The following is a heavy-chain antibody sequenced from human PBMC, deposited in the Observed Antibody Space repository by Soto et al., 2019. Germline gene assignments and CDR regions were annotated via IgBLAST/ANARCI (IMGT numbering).Heavy chain of an antibody. CDR2: FDPEDGET. D-gene: IGHD2-15*01. CDR3: ATTKDCSGSSCYLGGAFDI. Sequence: ASVKVSCKVSGYTLTELSMHWVRQAPGKGLEWMGGFDPEDGETIYAQKFQGRVTMTEDTSTDTAYMELSSLRSEDTAVYYCATTKDCSGSSCYLGGAFDIWGQGTMVTISS. V-gene: IGHV1-24*01. CDR1: GYTLTELS. J-gene: IGHJ3*02.